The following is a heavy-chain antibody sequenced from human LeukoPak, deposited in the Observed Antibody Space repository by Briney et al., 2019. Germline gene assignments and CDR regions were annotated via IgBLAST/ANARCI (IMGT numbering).Heavy chain of an antibody. D-gene: IGHD4/OR15-4a*01. V-gene: IGHV1-18*01. CDR2: ISAYNGNT. Sequence: ASVKVSCKASGYTFTSYGTSWVRQAPGQGLEWMGWISAYNGNTNYAQKLQGRVTMTTDTSTSTAYMELRSLRSDDTAVYYCARVSSMVADFYYYGMDVWGQGTTVTVSS. J-gene: IGHJ6*02. CDR1: GYTFTSYG. CDR3: ARVSSMVADFYYYGMDV.